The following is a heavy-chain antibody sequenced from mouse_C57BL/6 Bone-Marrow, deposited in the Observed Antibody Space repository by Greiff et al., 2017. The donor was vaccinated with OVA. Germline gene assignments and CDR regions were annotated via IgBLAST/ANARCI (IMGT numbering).Heavy chain of an antibody. CDR1: GYSFSGYC. CDR2: INPGHGGT. CDR3: AGRGASPCAY. V-gene: IGHV1-42*01. J-gene: IGHJ3*01. Sequence: EVMLVESGPELVKPGASVKISCKASGYSFSGYCMNWVKQSPEKSLEWIGEINPGHGGTTYNQKFKAKATLTVDKSSSTAYMPLKSLTSEDSAVYDCAGRGASPCAYWGRGTLVTVSA.